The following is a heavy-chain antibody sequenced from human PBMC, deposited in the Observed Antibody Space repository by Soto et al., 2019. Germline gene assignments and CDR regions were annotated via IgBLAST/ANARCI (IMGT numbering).Heavy chain of an antibody. CDR2: ISGSGGST. D-gene: IGHD6-13*01. J-gene: IGHJ5*02. Sequence: EVQLLESGGGLVQPGGSLRLSCAASGFTFSSYAMSWVRQAPGKGLEWVSAISGSGGSTYYSDSVKGRFTISRDNSKNTLYLQMNSLRAEDTAVYYCAKKGIAAACTLYWFDPWGQGTLVTVSS. V-gene: IGHV3-23*01. CDR3: AKKGIAAACTLYWFDP. CDR1: GFTFSSYA.